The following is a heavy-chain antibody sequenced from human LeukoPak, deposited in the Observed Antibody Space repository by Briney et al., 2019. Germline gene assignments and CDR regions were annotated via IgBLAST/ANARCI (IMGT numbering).Heavy chain of an antibody. CDR2: INHSGST. CDR1: GGSFSGYY. J-gene: IGHJ5*02. CDR3: ARGLDWFDP. V-gene: IGHV4-34*01. Sequence: SETLSLTCAVYGGSFSGYYWSWIRQPPGKGLEWIGEINHSGSTNYNPSLKSRVTISVDTSKNQFSLKLSSVTAADTAVYYCARGLDWFDPWGQGTLVTVSS.